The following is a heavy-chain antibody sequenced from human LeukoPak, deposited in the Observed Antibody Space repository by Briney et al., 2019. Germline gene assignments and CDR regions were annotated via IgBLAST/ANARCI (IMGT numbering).Heavy chain of an antibody. CDR2: ISSSSSYI. V-gene: IGHV3-21*01. Sequence: PGGPLRLSCAASGFTFSSYSMNWVRQAPGKGLEWVSSISSSSSYIYYADSVKGRFTISRDNAKNSLYLQMNSLRAEDTAVYYCARGGYDFWSGYPLDYWGQGTLVTVSS. CDR3: ARGGYDFWSGYPLDY. CDR1: GFTFSSYS. D-gene: IGHD3-3*01. J-gene: IGHJ4*02.